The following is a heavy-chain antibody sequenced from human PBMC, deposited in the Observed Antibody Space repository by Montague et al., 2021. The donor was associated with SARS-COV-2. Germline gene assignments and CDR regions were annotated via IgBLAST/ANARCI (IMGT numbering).Heavy chain of an antibody. D-gene: IGHD3-10*01. Sequence: SLRLSCAASGFTFSNYAMHWVRQAPGKGLEWLAVISYDGSNKYYADSVRGRFTISRDNSENTLYLQMNSLRAEDTAVYYCARESRWFGEYALDYWGQGTLVTVSS. CDR2: ISYDGSNK. J-gene: IGHJ4*02. CDR3: ARESRWFGEYALDY. CDR1: GFTFSNYA. V-gene: IGHV3-30-3*01.